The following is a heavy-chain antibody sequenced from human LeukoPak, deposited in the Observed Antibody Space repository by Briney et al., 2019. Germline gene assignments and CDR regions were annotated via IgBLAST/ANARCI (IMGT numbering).Heavy chain of an antibody. J-gene: IGHJ4*02. CDR1: GYTFTGYY. V-gene: IGHV1-2*02. CDR3: ARGGVCSSTSCYNFDY. Sequence: ASVKVSCKASGYTFTGYYMHWVRQAPGQGLEWMGWINPNSGGTNYAQKFQGRVTMTRDTSISTAYMELSRLRSADTAVYYCARGGVCSSTSCYNFDYWGQGTLVTVSS. CDR2: INPNSGGT. D-gene: IGHD2-2*01.